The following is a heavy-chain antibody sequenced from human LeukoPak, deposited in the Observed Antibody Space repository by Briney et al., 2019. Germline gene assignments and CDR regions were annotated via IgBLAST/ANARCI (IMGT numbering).Heavy chain of an antibody. V-gene: IGHV3-48*03. CDR2: ISDSDNTI. D-gene: IGHD6-19*01. Sequence: GGSLRLSCEASGFTFSSYEMNWARQAPGKGLEWVSYISDSDNTIYYADSVKGRFTISRDNAKSSLYLQMNSLRAEDTALYYCARDRGTRGWYYDAFDIWGQGTMVTVSS. CDR3: ARDRGTRGWYYDAFDI. J-gene: IGHJ3*02. CDR1: GFTFSSYE.